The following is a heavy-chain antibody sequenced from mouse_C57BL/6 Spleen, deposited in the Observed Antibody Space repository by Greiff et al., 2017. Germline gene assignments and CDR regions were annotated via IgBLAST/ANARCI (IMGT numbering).Heavy chain of an antibody. D-gene: IGHD4-1*01. CDR2: IHPSDSDT. Sequence: QVQLQQPGAELVKPGASVKVSCKASGYTFTSYWMHWVKQRPGQGLEWIGRIHPSDSDTNYNQKFKGKATLTVDKSSSTAYMQLSSLTSEDTAVYYCAIAETGTLFAYWGQGTLVTVSA. J-gene: IGHJ3*01. CDR3: AIAETGTLFAY. CDR1: GYTFTSYW. V-gene: IGHV1-74*01.